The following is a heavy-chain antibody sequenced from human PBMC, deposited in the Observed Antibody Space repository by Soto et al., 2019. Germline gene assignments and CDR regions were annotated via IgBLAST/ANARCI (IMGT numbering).Heavy chain of an antibody. CDR1: GDSISSYY. D-gene: IGHD3-10*01. V-gene: IGHV4-59*01. CDR3: ARSRGGYFDY. J-gene: IGHJ4*02. CDR2: CYYSGST. Sequence: QVQLQESSPGLVKPSETLSLTCTVSGDSISSYYWSWIRQPPGKGLEWIGYCYYSGSTNYNPSLKSRVTISVDTSKNQFSLKLSSVTAADTAVSYCARSRGGYFDYWGQGTLVTVSS.